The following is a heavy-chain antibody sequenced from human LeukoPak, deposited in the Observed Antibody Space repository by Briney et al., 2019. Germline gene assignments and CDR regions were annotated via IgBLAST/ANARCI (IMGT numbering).Heavy chain of an antibody. V-gene: IGHV3-33*01. CDR1: GSTFTNYG. J-gene: IGHJ4*02. CDR3: ARDARDTVMLTVDY. D-gene: IGHD5-18*01. Sequence: PGRSLTLSCAASGSTFTNYGMHWVRQAPGKGLEWVAVIWYDGSDKYYADSVKGRFTISRDNSKNTLYLQMSSLRAEDTAVYYCARDARDTVMLTVDYWGQGTLVTVSS. CDR2: IWYDGSDK.